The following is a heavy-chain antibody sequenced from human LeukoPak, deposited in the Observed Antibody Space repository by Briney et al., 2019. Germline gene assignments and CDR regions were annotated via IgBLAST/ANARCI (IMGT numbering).Heavy chain of an antibody. V-gene: IGHV4-39*01. Sequence: SETLSLTCTVSGGSISSSSYYWGWIRQPPGKGLEWIGSIYYSGSTYYNPSLKSRVTISVDTSKNQFSLKLSSVTAADTAVYYCARAPITWSSGYYSYWGQGTLVTVSS. CDR3: ARAPITWSSGYYSY. CDR1: GGSISSSSYY. CDR2: IYYSGST. D-gene: IGHD3-22*01. J-gene: IGHJ4*02.